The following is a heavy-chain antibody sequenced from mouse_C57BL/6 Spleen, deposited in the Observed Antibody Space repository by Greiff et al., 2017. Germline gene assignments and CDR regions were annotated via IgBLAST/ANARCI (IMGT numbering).Heavy chain of an antibody. CDR1: GYTFTSYW. Sequence: VQLQQSGAELVKPGASVKMSCKASGYTFTSYWITWVKQRPGQGLEWIGDIYPGSGSTNYNEKFKGKATLTVDTSSSTAYMQLSSLTSEDSAVYYWARTGVDYYGSSPYYFDYWGQGTTLTVSS. CDR2: IYPGSGST. CDR3: ARTGVDYYGSSPYYFDY. V-gene: IGHV1-55*01. D-gene: IGHD1-1*01. J-gene: IGHJ2*01.